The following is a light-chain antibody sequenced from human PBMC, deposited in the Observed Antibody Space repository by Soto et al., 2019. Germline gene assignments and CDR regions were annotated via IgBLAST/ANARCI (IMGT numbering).Light chain of an antibody. CDR2: GAS. CDR3: QHYNNWPLT. J-gene: IGKJ4*01. Sequence: EIVMTQSPATLSVSPGERATLSCRASQSVGTKLAWYQQKPGQAPRLLIYGASTGATGIPARFSGSGSGTDFPLTIHSLQPEDFAVYYCQHYNNWPLTVGGGTKVEIK. V-gene: IGKV3-15*01. CDR1: QSVGTK.